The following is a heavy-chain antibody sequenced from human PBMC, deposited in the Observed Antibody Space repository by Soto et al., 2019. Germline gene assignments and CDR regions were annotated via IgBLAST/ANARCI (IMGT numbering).Heavy chain of an antibody. CDR3: ARGSGYDILTGYYNSELFDY. CDR1: GFTFSSYS. D-gene: IGHD3-9*01. V-gene: IGHV3-48*02. Sequence: EVQLVESGGGLVQPGGSLRLSCAASGFTFSSYSMNWVRQAPGKGLEWVSYISSSSSTIYYADSVKGRFTISRDNAKNSQYLQNNSLRDEETAVYDCARGSGYDILTGYYNSELFDYWGQGTLVTVSS. J-gene: IGHJ4*02. CDR2: ISSSSSTI.